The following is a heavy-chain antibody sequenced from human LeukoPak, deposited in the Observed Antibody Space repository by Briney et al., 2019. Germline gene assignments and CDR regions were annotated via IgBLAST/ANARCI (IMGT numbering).Heavy chain of an antibody. D-gene: IGHD3-10*01. CDR2: ISYDGSNK. Sequence: PGRSLRLSCAASGFTFSSYAMHWVRQAPGKGLEWVAVISYDGSNKYYADSVKGRFTISRDNSKNTLYLQMNSLRAEDTAVYYYARAHITMVRGVIGTFDYWGQGTLVTVSS. CDR3: ARAHITMVRGVIGTFDY. J-gene: IGHJ4*02. V-gene: IGHV3-30*01. CDR1: GFTFSSYA.